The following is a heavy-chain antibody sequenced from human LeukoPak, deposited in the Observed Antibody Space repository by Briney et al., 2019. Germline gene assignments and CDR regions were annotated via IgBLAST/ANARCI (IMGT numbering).Heavy chain of an antibody. CDR2: ISWNSGSI. CDR1: GFTFDDYA. J-gene: IGHJ4*02. D-gene: IGHD6-19*01. Sequence: GGSLRLSCAASGFTFDDYAMHWVRQAPGKGLEWVSGISWNSGSIGYADSVKGRFTISRDNAKNSLYLQMNSLRAEDTALYYCASRYSSGFDYWGQGTLVTVSS. V-gene: IGHV3-9*01. CDR3: ASRYSSGFDY.